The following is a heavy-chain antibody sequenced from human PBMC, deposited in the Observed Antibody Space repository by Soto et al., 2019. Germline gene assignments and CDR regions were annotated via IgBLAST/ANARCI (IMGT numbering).Heavy chain of an antibody. CDR2: MYNSGTT. Sequence: PSETLSLTCTVSGGSITNSNYYWSWIRQPPGKGLEWIGHMYNSGTTYSNPSLKGRVTISGDTSKNQFSLNLSSVTAVDTAVYYCARGTTSDKVDYWVQGTLVTVSS. CDR3: ARGTTSDKVDY. J-gene: IGHJ4*02. CDR1: GGSITNSNYY. D-gene: IGHD1-1*01. V-gene: IGHV4-30-4*01.